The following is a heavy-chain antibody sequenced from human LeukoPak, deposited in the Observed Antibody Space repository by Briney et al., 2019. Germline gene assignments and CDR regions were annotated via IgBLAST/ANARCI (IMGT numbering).Heavy chain of an antibody. J-gene: IGHJ5*02. CDR2: MNPNSGNT. V-gene: IGHV1-8*01. CDR3: ARGAVYDFWSGYYDGWFDP. Sequence: ASVKVSCKASGYTFTSYDINWVRQATGQGLEWMGWMNPNSGNTGYAQKFQGRVTMTRNTSISTACMELSSLRSEDTAVYYCARGAVYDFWSGYYDGWFDPWGQGTLVTVSS. CDR1: GYTFTSYD. D-gene: IGHD3-3*01.